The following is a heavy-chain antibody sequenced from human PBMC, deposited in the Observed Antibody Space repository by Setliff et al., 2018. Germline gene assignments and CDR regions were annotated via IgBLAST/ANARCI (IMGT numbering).Heavy chain of an antibody. CDR1: GYSINSPFT. Sequence: SETLSLTCAVSGYSINSPFTWGWIRQPPGKGLEWIGYIYHNGNTNFNPSLKSRVNMSVDTSNNQFVLNLKAVTAADTAVYFCARLPRTVTHFDYWGQGALVTVSS. J-gene: IGHJ4*02. CDR2: IYHNGNT. V-gene: IGHV4-28*01. D-gene: IGHD4-17*01. CDR3: ARLPRTVTHFDY.